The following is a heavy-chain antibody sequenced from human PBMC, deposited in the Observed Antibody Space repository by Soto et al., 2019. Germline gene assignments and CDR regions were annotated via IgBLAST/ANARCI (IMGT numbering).Heavy chain of an antibody. CDR3: ARTMVRGVMTLQHYYYMDV. D-gene: IGHD3-10*01. CDR2: ISSSGSTI. CDR1: GFTFNDYY. J-gene: IGHJ6*03. V-gene: IGHV3-11*01. Sequence: QVQLVESGGGLVKPGGSLRLSCAASGFTFNDYYMSWIRQAPGKGLEWVSYISSSGSTIYYADSVKGRFTISRDNAKNSLYLQMNSLRAEDTAVYYCARTMVRGVMTLQHYYYMDVWGKGTTVTVSS.